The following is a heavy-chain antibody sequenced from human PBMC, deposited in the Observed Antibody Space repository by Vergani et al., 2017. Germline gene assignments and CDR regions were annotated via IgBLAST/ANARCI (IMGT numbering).Heavy chain of an antibody. Sequence: QVQLVQSGAEVKKPGSSVKVSCKASGGTFSSYAISWVRQAPGQGLEWMGGIIPIFGTANYAQKFQGRVTITADESPSTAYMELSSLRSEDTAVYYCARARRLRFLEWFDWFDPWGQGTLVTVSS. CDR2: IIPIFGTA. V-gene: IGHV1-69*01. CDR3: ARARRLRFLEWFDWFDP. J-gene: IGHJ5*02. D-gene: IGHD3-3*01. CDR1: GGTFSSYA.